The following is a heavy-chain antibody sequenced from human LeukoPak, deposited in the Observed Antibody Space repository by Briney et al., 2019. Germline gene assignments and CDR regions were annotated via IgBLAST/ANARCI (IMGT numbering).Heavy chain of an antibody. J-gene: IGHJ4*02. CDR3: ARDRSFDSSGGY. CDR2: INPSGGST. CDR1: GYTFTSYS. D-gene: IGHD3-22*01. V-gene: IGHV1-46*01. Sequence: ASVKVSCKASGYTFTSYSMHWVRQAPGQGLEWMGIINPSGGSTSYAQKFQGRVTMTRDMSTSTVYMELSSLRSEDAAVYYCARDRSFDSSGGYWGQGTLVTVSS.